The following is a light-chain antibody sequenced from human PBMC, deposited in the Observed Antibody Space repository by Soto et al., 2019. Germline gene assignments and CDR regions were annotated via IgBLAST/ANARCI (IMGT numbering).Light chain of an antibody. CDR2: AAS. V-gene: IGKV1-27*01. Sequence: DIDVTQSPPSVSASVGDRITITCRASRDIDNSLAWYQQVPGKAPKLLIYAASTLQSGVPSRFRGSGSGTSFILTITSLQPEDVATYYCQKYNKAPWIFGQGTKVDIK. CDR1: RDIDNS. CDR3: QKYNKAPWI. J-gene: IGKJ1*01.